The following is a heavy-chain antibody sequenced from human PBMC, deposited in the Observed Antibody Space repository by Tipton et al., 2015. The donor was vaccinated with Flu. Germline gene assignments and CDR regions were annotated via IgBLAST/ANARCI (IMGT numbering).Heavy chain of an antibody. J-gene: IGHJ4*02. CDR1: GFTFSSYG. D-gene: IGHD3-9*01. CDR2: IPYDGSNK. Sequence: SLRLSCAASGFTFSSYGMHWVRQAPGKGLEWVAVIPYDGSNKYYADSVKGRFTISRDNSKNTLYLQMNSLRAEDTAVYYCAKVSIGYYDILTGYPIDYWGQGTLVTVSS. CDR3: AKVSIGYYDILTGYPIDY. V-gene: IGHV3-30*18.